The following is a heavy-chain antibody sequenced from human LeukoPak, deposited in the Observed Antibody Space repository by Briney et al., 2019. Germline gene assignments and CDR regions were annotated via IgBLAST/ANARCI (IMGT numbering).Heavy chain of an antibody. D-gene: IGHD6-13*01. CDR3: ARHGRIAAAGDFAY. CDR2: IYYSGST. CDR1: GGSISSYY. Sequence: PETLSLTCTVSGGSISSYYWSWIRQPPGKGLEWIGYIYYSGSTNYNPSLKSRVTISVDTSKNQFSLKLSSVTAADTAVYYCARHGRIAAAGDFAYWGQGTLVTVSS. J-gene: IGHJ4*02. V-gene: IGHV4-59*08.